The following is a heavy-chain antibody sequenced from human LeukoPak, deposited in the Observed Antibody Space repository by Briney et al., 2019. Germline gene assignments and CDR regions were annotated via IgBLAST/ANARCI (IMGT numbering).Heavy chain of an antibody. D-gene: IGHD3-22*01. CDR2: INPNSGDT. Sequence: ASVKVSCKTSGYIFSDYYIHRERQAPGQGLEWMGWINPNSGDTNYAQKFQAKVTMTADKSTNTAYLEISSLTSDDTAVYYCARCSPGDSSNFYAVLQYWGQGTQVTVST. V-gene: IGHV1-2*02. J-gene: IGHJ4*02. CDR1: GYIFSDYY. CDR3: ARCSPGDSSNFYAVLQY.